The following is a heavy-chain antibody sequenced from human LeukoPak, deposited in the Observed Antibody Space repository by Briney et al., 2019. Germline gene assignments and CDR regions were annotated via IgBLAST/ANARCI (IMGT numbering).Heavy chain of an antibody. CDR3: AKGGRRHYGDYVPF. D-gene: IGHD4-17*01. V-gene: IGHV3-23*01. CDR1: GFTVNSYA. CDR2: ISASGDNT. J-gene: IGHJ4*02. Sequence: PGGSLRLSCDASGFTVNSYAMNWVRQAPGKGLEWVSVISASGDNTYYADSVKGRFTISRDDSKNTVYLQMNSLRADETAVYHCAKGGRRHYGDYVPFWGQGTLVTLSS.